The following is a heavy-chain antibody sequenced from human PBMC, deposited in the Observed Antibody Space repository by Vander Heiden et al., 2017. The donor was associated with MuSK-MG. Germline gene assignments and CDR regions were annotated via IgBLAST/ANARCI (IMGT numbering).Heavy chain of an antibody. Sequence: EVQLVESGGGLVKPGQSLRLSCAASGFTFSSYSMNRVRQAPGKGLEWVSSISSSSKYIDYADSVKGRFTISRDNAKNSLYLEMKSLRAEDTAVYYCARGDSSTFDYWGQGTLVTVSS. J-gene: IGHJ4*02. D-gene: IGHD6-19*01. CDR2: ISSSSKYI. CDR3: ARGDSSTFDY. CDR1: GFTFSSYS. V-gene: IGHV3-21*03.